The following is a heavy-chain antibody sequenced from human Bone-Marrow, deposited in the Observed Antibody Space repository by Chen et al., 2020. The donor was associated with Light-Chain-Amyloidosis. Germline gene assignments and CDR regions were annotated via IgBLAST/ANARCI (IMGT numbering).Heavy chain of an antibody. CDR2: IYPDYSDA. D-gene: IGHD2-21*01. V-gene: IGHV5-51*01. Sequence: EVQLEQSGPEVKKPGESLKISCKGSGYTFPNYWIGWVRQMPGKGLEWMGVIYPDYSDARYMPSFGGQVTISADKSITTSYLQWRSLKASDTAMYYCARRRDCYNFDYWGQGTLVTVSS. CDR3: ARRRDCYNFDY. J-gene: IGHJ4*02. CDR1: GYTFPNYW.